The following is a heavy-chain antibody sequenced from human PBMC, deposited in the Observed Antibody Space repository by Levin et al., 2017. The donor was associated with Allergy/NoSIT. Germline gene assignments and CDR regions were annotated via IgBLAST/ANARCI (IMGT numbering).Heavy chain of an antibody. CDR3: ARGRLDTAYFES. CDR1: GFTFSSHS. Sequence: PGESLKISCVVSGFTFSSHSMYWVRQAPGKGLEWVSYINPDGIKKQYVDSVKGRFTFSRDNAKNSLYLQMDSLGAEDTAIYFCARGRLDTAYFESWGQGTLVTVSS. D-gene: IGHD2-21*02. J-gene: IGHJ4*02. CDR2: INPDGIKK. V-gene: IGHV3-48*01.